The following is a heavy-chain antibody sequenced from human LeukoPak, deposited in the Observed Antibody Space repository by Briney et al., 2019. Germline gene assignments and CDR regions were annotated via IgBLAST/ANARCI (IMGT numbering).Heavy chain of an antibody. CDR1: GGSISSSNW. Sequence: PSETLSLTCAVSGGSISSSNWWSWVRQPPGKGLEWIGEIYHSGSANYNPSLKSRVTISVDKSKNQFSLRLGSVTAADTAVYYCASAGHDGIGYKVCWGQGTLVTVSS. CDR2: IYHSGSA. CDR3: ASAGHDGIGYKVC. D-gene: IGHD3-22*01. J-gene: IGHJ4*02. V-gene: IGHV4-4*02.